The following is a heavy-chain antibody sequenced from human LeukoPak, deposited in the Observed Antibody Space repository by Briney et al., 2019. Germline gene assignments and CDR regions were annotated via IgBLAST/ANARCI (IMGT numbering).Heavy chain of an antibody. D-gene: IGHD2-2*01. CDR2: INPNSGGT. J-gene: IGHJ5*02. Sequence: GASVKVSCKASGYTFTGYYTHWVRQAPGQGLEWMGWINPNSGGTNYAQKFQGRVTMTRDTSISTAYMELSRLRSDDTAVYYCARDDSYCSSTSCYPYNWFDPWGQGTLVTVSS. CDR1: GYTFTGYY. CDR3: ARDDSYCSSTSCYPYNWFDP. V-gene: IGHV1-2*02.